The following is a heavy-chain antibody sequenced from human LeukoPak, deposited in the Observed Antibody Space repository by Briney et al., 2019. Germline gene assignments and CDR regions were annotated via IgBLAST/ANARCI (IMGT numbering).Heavy chain of an antibody. CDR2: ISASGGST. J-gene: IGHJ6*02. CDR3: ATGGLGSYYYYGMDV. V-gene: IGHV3-23*01. Sequence: GGSLRLSCAASGFTFSSYWMSWVRQAPGKGLEWVSSISASGGSTYYADSVQGRFTISRDNSKNTLFLQMNSLRVDDTAIYYCATGGLGSYYYYGMDVWGQGTTVTVSS. D-gene: IGHD1-14*01. CDR1: GFTFSSYW.